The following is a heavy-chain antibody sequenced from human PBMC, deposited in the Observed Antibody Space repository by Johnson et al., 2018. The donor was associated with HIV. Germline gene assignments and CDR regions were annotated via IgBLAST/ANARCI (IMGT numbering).Heavy chain of an antibody. CDR1: GFTFSSHW. CDR2: MNGDGKST. J-gene: IGHJ3*02. CDR3: AREQELIGERAFDI. D-gene: IGHD6-13*01. Sequence: VQLVESGGGVVRPGGSLRLSCAASGFTFSSHWMHWVRQTPGKGLVWVSRMNGDGKSTTYADSVKGRFTISRDNAKNTLYLQMNSLRAEDTAVYYCAREQELIGERAFDIWGQGTMVTVSS. V-gene: IGHV3-74*01.